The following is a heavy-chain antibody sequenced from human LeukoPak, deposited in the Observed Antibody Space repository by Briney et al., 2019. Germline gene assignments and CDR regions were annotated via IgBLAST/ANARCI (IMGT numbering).Heavy chain of an antibody. Sequence: SETLSLTCTVSGGSISSGGYSWSWIRQPPGKGLEWIGYIYYSGSTYYNPSLKSRVTISVDTSKNQFSLKLSSVTAADTAVYYCARVGDYSNFDYWGQGTLVTVSS. CDR1: GGSISSGGYS. CDR3: ARVGDYSNFDY. D-gene: IGHD4-11*01. CDR2: IYYSGST. V-gene: IGHV4-30-4*07. J-gene: IGHJ4*02.